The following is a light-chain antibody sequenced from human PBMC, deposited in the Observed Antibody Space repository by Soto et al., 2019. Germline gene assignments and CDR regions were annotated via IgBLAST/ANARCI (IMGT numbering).Light chain of an antibody. CDR1: SSDVGGYNY. Sequence: QSALTQPPSASGSPGQSVTISCIGTSSDVGGYNYVSWYQQHPGKAPKLMIYEVSKRPSGVPDRFSDSKSGNTASLTVSGLQAEDEADYYCSSYAASNTLAVFGGGTKLTVL. CDR3: SSYAASNTLAV. V-gene: IGLV2-8*01. J-gene: IGLJ2*01. CDR2: EVS.